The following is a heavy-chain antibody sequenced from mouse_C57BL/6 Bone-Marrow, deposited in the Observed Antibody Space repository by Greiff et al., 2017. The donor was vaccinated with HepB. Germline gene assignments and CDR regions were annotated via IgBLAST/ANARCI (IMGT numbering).Heavy chain of an antibody. CDR2: IYPGDGDT. D-gene: IGHD1-1*01. CDR1: GYAFSSSW. Sequence: QVQLQQSGPELVKPGASVKISCKASGYAFSSSWMNWVKQRPGKGLEWIGRIYPGDGDTNYNGKFKGKATLTADKSSSTAYMQLSSLTSEDSAVYFCARFPFYYYGSGDYFDYWGQGTTLTVSS. CDR3: ARFPFYYYGSGDYFDY. J-gene: IGHJ2*01. V-gene: IGHV1-82*01.